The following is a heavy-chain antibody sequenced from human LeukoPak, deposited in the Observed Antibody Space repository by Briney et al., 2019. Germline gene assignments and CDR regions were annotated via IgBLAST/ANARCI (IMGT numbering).Heavy chain of an antibody. V-gene: IGHV4-59*08. CDR1: GGSISSYY. Sequence: SETLSLTCTVSGGSISSYYWSWIRQPPGKGLEWIGYIYYSGSTNYNPSLKSRVTISVDTSKNQFSLKLSSVTAADTAVYYCARGSRGYDFWSGYWGYFDYWGQGTLVTVSS. CDR2: IYYSGST. D-gene: IGHD3-3*01. J-gene: IGHJ4*02. CDR3: ARGSRGYDFWSGYWGYFDY.